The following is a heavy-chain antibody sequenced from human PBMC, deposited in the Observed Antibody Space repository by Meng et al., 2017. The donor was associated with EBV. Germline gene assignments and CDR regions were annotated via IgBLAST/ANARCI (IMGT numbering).Heavy chain of an antibody. J-gene: IGHJ5*02. CDR2: IYYSGST. V-gene: IGHV4-39*07. CDR3: ARRGYSSSRTEFDP. Sequence: QLQLQESGPGLVRPSETLYLTCTVSGGSISSSSYYWGWIRQPPGKGLEWIGSIYYSGSTYYNPSLKSRVTISVDTSKNQFSLKLSSVTAADTAVYYCARRGYSSSRTEFDPWGQGTLVTVSS. D-gene: IGHD6-13*01. CDR1: GGSISSSSYY.